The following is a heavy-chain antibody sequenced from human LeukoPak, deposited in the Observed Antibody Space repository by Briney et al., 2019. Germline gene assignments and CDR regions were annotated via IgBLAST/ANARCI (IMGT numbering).Heavy chain of an antibody. J-gene: IGHJ4*02. V-gene: IGHV4-34*01. CDR2: INHSGST. CDR1: GGSFSGYY. CDR3: ATYSSSWYVDY. Sequence: PSETLSLTCAVYGGSFSGYYWSWIRQPPGKGQEWIGEINHSGSTNYNPSLKSRVTISVDTSKNRFSLKLSSVTAADTAVYYCATYSSSWYVDYWGQGTLVTVSS. D-gene: IGHD6-13*01.